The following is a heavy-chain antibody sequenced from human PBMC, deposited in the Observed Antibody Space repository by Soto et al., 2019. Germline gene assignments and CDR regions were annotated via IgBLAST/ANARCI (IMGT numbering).Heavy chain of an antibody. CDR3: ARAIGADFFDY. V-gene: IGHV3-23*01. Sequence: GSLRLSCTASGFNFSNYAMSWVRQAPGMGLEWVSTISDSGVNTFFGDSMKDRFTISRDNSKSTVYLQLNTVRAEDTAIYYCARAIGADFFDYWGQGTLVTVSS. CDR1: GFNFSNYA. J-gene: IGHJ4*02. D-gene: IGHD6-25*01. CDR2: ISDSGVNT.